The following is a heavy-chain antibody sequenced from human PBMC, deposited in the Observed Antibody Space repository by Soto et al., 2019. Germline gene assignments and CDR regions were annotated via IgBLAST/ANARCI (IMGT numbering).Heavy chain of an antibody. Sequence: QVHLVQSGAEVKKPGASVKVSCKASGYTFTNYDINWVRQAPGQGLEWMGWISTYTGNTNYAQKLQGRVTMTTDTSTSTAYMELRSLRSDDTAEYYCARGDYYGSGRPTPGGMDVWGQGTTVTVS. V-gene: IGHV1-18*01. CDR2: ISTYTGNT. CDR1: GYTFTNYD. J-gene: IGHJ6*02. D-gene: IGHD3-10*01. CDR3: ARGDYYGSGRPTPGGMDV.